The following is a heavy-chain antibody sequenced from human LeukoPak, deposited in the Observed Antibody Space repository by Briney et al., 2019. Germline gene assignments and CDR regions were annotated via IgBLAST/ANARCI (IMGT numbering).Heavy chain of an antibody. J-gene: IGHJ6*03. V-gene: IGHV1-24*01. CDR3: ATRSGGRATYYYYYMGV. D-gene: IGHD2-15*01. Sequence: VASVKVSCKVSGYTLTELSMHWVRQAPGKGLEWMGGFDPEDGETIYAQKFQGRVTMTEDTSTDTAYMELSSLRSEDTAVYYCATRSGGRATYYYYYMGVWGKGTTVTVSS. CDR2: FDPEDGET. CDR1: GYTLTELS.